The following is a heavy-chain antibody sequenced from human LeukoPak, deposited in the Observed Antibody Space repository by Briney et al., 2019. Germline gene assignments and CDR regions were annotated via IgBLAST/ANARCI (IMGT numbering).Heavy chain of an antibody. J-gene: IGHJ6*02. CDR3: ASAVDKDYDYNYGMDV. Sequence: SVKVSCKASGGTFSSYAISWVRQAPGQGLEWMGGIIPIFGTANYAQKFQGRVTITADESTSTAYMELSSLRSEDTAVYYCASAVDKDYDYNYGMDVWGQGTTVTVSS. D-gene: IGHD3-9*01. V-gene: IGHV1-69*13. CDR1: GGTFSSYA. CDR2: IIPIFGTA.